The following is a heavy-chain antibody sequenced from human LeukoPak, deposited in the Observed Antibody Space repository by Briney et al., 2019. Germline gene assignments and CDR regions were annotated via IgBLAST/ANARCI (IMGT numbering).Heavy chain of an antibody. CDR3: AREMPQLGDFDI. D-gene: IGHD6-13*01. CDR2: INPSGGST. J-gene: IGHJ3*02. Sequence: GASVKVSCKASGYTFTSYYMHWVRQAPGQGLEWMGIINPSGGSTSYAQEFQGRVTITRDTSASTAYMELSSLRSEDMAVYYCAREMPQLGDFDIWGQGTMVTVSS. V-gene: IGHV1-46*01. CDR1: GYTFTSYY.